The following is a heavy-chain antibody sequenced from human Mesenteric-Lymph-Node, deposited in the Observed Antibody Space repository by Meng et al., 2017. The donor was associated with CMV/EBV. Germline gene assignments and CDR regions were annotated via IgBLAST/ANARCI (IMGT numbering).Heavy chain of an antibody. D-gene: IGHD6-6*01. V-gene: IGHV1-46*01. CDR1: GHTFSNYY. J-gene: IGHJ4*02. CDR3: AVESSSFSLFDY. Sequence: ASVKVSCKASGHTFSNYYMHWVRQAPGQGLEWVGIINPSGDSTGYAQKFQGRVTMTRDTSTSTGYMELSSLRSEDTAVFYCAVESSSFSLFDYWGQGTLVTVSS. CDR2: INPSGDST.